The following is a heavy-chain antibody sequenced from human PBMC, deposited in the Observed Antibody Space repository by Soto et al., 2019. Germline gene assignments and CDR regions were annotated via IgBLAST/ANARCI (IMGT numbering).Heavy chain of an antibody. CDR2: ISGSGGST. V-gene: IGHV3-23*01. CDR1: GFTFSSYA. CDR3: AKVHQKYCSGGSCLTFDY. Sequence: GGSLRLSCAASGFTFSSYAMSWVRQAPGKGLGWVSAISGSGGSTYYADSVKGRFTISRDNSKNTLYLQMNSLRAEDTAVYYCAKVHQKYCSGGSCLTFDYWGQGTLVTVSS. D-gene: IGHD2-15*01. J-gene: IGHJ4*02.